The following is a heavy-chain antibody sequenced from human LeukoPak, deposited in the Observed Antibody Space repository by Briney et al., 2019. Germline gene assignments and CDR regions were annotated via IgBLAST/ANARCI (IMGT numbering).Heavy chain of an antibody. CDR1: GGSITNDGFY. Sequence: SETLSLTCTVSGGSITNDGFYWGCIRQPPGKGLEWVGSIYYSRSTYYNPSLKSRVSMSVDTSKHQFSLNLSSLTAADTAVYFCARSSRGNVDYWGQGTLVTVSS. D-gene: IGHD5-12*01. CDR2: IYYSRST. CDR3: ARSSRGNVDY. V-gene: IGHV4-39*07. J-gene: IGHJ4*02.